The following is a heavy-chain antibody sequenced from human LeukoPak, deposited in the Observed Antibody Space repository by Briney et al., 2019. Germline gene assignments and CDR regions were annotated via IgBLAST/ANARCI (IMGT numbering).Heavy chain of an antibody. V-gene: IGHV3-69-1*01. CDR2: IGGDGIA. Sequence: GESLRLSCVASGFTFADHPMNWVRQAPGKGLEWISYIGGDGIAFYADSVKGRFTASKDDARKSMYLQMNSLRVEDTAVYYCAKDRANWAIDDWGQGTQVTVSS. CDR1: GFTFADHP. D-gene: IGHD3-16*01. CDR3: AKDRANWAIDD. J-gene: IGHJ4*02.